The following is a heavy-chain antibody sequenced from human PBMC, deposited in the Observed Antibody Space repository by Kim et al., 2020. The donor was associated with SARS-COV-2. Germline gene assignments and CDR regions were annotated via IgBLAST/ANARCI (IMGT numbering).Heavy chain of an antibody. V-gene: IGHV4-59*01. CDR1: GGSTSSYY. CDR2: IYYSGST. J-gene: IGHJ2*01. D-gene: IGHD6-19*01. CDR3: ARAPLGWLVSEYFDL. Sequence: SETLSLTCTVSGGSTSSYYWSWIRQPPGKGLEWIGYIYYSGSTNYNPSLKSRVTISVDTSKNQFSLKLSSVTAADTAVYYCARAPLGWLVSEYFDLWGRGTLVTVSS.